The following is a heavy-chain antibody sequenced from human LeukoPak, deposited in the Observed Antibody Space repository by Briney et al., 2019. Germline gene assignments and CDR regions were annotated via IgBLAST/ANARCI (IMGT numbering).Heavy chain of an antibody. J-gene: IGHJ4*02. CDR3: ATADLGDFAPEG. CDR2: VHPGDSDI. CDR1: GYSFSSYW. Sequence: GESLQISCQASGYSFSSYWIGWVRQMPGKGLEWMGIVHPGDSDIRYTLSFQGQVSISADKSTSTAFLHWSSLMASDTAMYYCATADLGDFAPEGWGQGTLVTVSS. D-gene: IGHD2-21*02. V-gene: IGHV5-51*01.